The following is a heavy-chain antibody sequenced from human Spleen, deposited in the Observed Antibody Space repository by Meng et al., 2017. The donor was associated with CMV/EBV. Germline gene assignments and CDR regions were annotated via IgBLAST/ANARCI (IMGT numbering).Heavy chain of an antibody. CDR2: INPFGDLT. Sequence: WKASGGTFSSYTINWVRQATGKGIEWMGRINPFGDLTNYGKKYQGRVTITADKSTSTAYMELSSLSSEDTATYYCARGRVKDYPLTFWGQGTLVTVSS. J-gene: IGHJ4*02. V-gene: IGHV1-69*02. CDR3: ARGRVKDYPLTF. D-gene: IGHD2-15*01. CDR1: GGTFSSYT.